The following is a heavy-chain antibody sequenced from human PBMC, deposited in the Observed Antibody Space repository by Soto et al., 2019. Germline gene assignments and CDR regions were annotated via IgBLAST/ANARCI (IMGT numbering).Heavy chain of an antibody. J-gene: IGHJ4*02. CDR2: IYGDGST. V-gene: IGHV3-66*01. CDR3: ATLTKYDILTGFYPC. CDR1: GFTVNSNY. D-gene: IGHD3-9*01. Sequence: EVQLVESGGGLVQPGGSLRLSCAASGFTVNSNYMSWVRQAPGKGLEWVSVIYGDGSTYYADSVKGRFIISRDNSNNTLYFQMNSLRAEDTAVYYCATLTKYDILTGFYPCWGQGTLVTVSS.